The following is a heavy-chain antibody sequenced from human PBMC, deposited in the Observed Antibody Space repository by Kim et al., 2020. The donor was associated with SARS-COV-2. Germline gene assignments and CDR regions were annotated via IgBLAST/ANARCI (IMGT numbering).Heavy chain of an antibody. J-gene: IGHJ5*02. Sequence: SETLSLTCTVSGGSVSSGSYYWSWIRQPPGKGLVWIGYIYYSASTNHTLSLKSPVTISTYTSKNQFSLKLSSVTAADTAVYYCARVYGTYGTNWFGPWG. CDR1: GGSVSSGSYY. V-gene: IGHV4-61*01. CDR2: IYYSAST. CDR3: ARVYGTYGTNWFGP. D-gene: IGHD4-17*01.